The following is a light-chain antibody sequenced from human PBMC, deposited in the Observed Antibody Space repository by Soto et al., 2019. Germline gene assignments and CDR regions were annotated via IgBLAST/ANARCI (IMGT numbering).Light chain of an antibody. CDR3: AVWDDSLNGWV. CDR2: SNN. J-gene: IGLJ3*02. CDR1: RSNIGSNT. Sequence: QSVLTQPPSASGTPGQRVTISCSGSRSNIGSNTVNWYQQLPGTAPKLLIYSNNQRPSGVSDRFSGSKSGTSASLAISGLQSEDEAEYYCAVWDDSLNGWVFGGGTKLTVL. V-gene: IGLV1-44*01.